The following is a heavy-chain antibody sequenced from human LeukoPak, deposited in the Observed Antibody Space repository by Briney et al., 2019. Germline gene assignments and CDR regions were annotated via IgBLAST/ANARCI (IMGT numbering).Heavy chain of an antibody. CDR3: ARDYSNYVGSPTFDY. D-gene: IGHD4-11*01. V-gene: IGHV4-4*07. Sequence: PXXTLSLTCTVSGGSISSYYWSWIRPPAGKGLEWIGRIYTSGSTNYNPSLKSRVTMSVDTSKNQFSLKLSSVTAADTAVYYCARDYSNYVGSPTFDYWGQGTLVTVSS. CDR1: GGSISSYY. CDR2: IYTSGST. J-gene: IGHJ4*02.